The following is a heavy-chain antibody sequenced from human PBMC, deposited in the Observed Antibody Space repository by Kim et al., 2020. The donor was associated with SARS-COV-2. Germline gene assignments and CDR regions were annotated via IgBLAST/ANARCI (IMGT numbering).Heavy chain of an antibody. D-gene: IGHD2-21*02. J-gene: IGHJ4*02. CDR3: ARGVVTAILVDY. V-gene: IGHV3-11*01. Sequence: YYADSVKGRFTISRDNAKNSLYLQMNSLRAEDTAVYYCARGVVTAILVDYWGQGTLVTVSS.